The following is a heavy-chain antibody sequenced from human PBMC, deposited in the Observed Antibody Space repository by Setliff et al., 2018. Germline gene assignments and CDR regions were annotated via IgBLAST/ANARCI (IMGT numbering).Heavy chain of an antibody. J-gene: IGHJ4*02. CDR3: ARGQQWELLPPYFDY. Sequence: PGGSLRLSCAASGFTFSTYRMHWVRQAPGKGLEWVAVISYDGSNKYYADSVKGRFTISRDNSKNTLYLQMNSLRAEDTAVYYCARGQQWELLPPYFDYWGRGTLVTVSS. CDR2: ISYDGSNK. CDR1: GFTFSTYR. V-gene: IGHV3-30*16. D-gene: IGHD1-26*01.